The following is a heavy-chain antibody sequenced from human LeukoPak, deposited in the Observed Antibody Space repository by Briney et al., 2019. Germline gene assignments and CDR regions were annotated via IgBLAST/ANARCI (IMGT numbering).Heavy chain of an antibody. CDR2: IYCSGST. V-gene: IGHV4-30-4*01. CDR3: ARVGARITMVRGVIIREYFDY. D-gene: IGHD3-10*01. Sequence: PSQTLSLTCTVSGGSISSGDYYWSWIRQPPGKGLEWIGYIYCSGSTYYNPSLKSRVTISVDTSKNQFSLKLSSVTAADTAVYYCARVGARITMVRGVIIREYFDYWGQGTLVTVSS. J-gene: IGHJ4*02. CDR1: GGSISSGDYY.